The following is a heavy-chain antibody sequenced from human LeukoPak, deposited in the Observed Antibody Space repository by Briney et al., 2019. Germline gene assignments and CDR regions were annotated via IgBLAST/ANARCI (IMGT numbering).Heavy chain of an antibody. Sequence: SETLSLTCTVSGGSISSYYWSWIRQPPGKGLEWIGYIYYSGSTNYNPSPKSRVTISVDTSKNQFSLTLSSVTAADTAVYYCARDRRPPSYCSSTSCYAGSNYYYYYMDVWGKGTTVTVSS. CDR3: ARDRRPPSYCSSTSCYAGSNYYYYYMDV. CDR2: IYYSGST. CDR1: GGSISSYY. V-gene: IGHV4-59*01. D-gene: IGHD2-2*01. J-gene: IGHJ6*03.